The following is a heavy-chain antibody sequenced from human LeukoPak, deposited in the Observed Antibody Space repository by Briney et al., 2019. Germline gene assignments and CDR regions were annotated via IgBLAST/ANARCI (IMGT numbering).Heavy chain of an antibody. J-gene: IGHJ4*02. CDR3: AREPTSGREPTSGRPLDY. Sequence: SETLSLTCTVSGGSISGYYWSWVRQPAGKGLDWVGRINSSGSNNYNPSLKSRVTISLDTSKTHFSLILTSVTAADTAVYYCAREPTSGREPTSGRPLDYWGQGTLVTVSS. CDR1: GGSISGYY. V-gene: IGHV4-4*07. CDR2: INSSGSN. D-gene: IGHD5-12*01.